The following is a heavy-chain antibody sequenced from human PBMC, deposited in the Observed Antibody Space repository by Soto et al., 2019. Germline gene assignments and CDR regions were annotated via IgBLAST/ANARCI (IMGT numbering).Heavy chain of an antibody. CDR3: AKGHASVDRAMATDS. J-gene: IGHJ4*02. CDR2: ISSIGSNT. Sequence: QVQLVESGGGVVQPGRSVRLSCAASGFTFSNHGMHWVHQAPGKGLEWVAVISSIGSNTYYADSVKGRFTISRDNSKNTLYLPMNSLRAEDTAVYYCAKGHASVDRAMATDSWGQGTLVTVSS. V-gene: IGHV3-30*18. D-gene: IGHD5-18*01. CDR1: GFTFSNHG.